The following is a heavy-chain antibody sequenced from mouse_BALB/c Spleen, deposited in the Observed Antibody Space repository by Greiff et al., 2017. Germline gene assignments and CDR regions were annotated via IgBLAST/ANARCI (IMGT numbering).Heavy chain of an antibody. D-gene: IGHD2-10*01. Sequence: VKLQQSGAELARPGASVKMSCKASGYTFTSYTLHWVKQRPGQGLEWIGYINPSSGYTNYNQKFKDKATLTADKSSSTAYMQLSSLTSEDSAVYYCARTPCYGNYEGFAYWGQGTLVTVSA. CDR1: GYTFTSYT. V-gene: IGHV1-4*01. CDR2: INPSSGYT. J-gene: IGHJ3*01. CDR3: ARTPCYGNYEGFAY.